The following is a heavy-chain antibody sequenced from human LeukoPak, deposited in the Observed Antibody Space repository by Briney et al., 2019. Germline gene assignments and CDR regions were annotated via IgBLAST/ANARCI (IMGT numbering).Heavy chain of an antibody. V-gene: IGHV1-3*03. D-gene: IGHD3-10*01. CDR3: ATTGSYYNPFDY. CDR2: INGGNGNT. Sequence: ASVKVSCKASGYIFTNYAMYWVRQAPGQRLEWMGWINGGNGNTKYSQEFQGRVTIIRDTSASISYMELSSLRSEDMAVYYCATTGSYYNPFDYWGQGTLVTVSS. J-gene: IGHJ4*02. CDR1: GYIFTNYA.